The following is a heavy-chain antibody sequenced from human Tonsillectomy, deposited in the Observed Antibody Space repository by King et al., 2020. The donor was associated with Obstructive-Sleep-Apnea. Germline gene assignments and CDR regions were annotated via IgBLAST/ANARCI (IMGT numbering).Heavy chain of an antibody. CDR1: GFTFSSYA. Sequence: VQLVESGGGLVQPGGSLRLSCAASGFTFSSYAMSWVRQAPGKGLEWVSAISDSGGSTYYADSVKGRFTFSRDNSKNTLYLQLNSLRAEDTAIYYCAKELPEYYDILTGYPLGYWGQGTLVTVSS. CDR2: ISDSGGST. J-gene: IGHJ4*02. V-gene: IGHV3-23*04. D-gene: IGHD3-9*01. CDR3: AKELPEYYDILTGYPLGY.